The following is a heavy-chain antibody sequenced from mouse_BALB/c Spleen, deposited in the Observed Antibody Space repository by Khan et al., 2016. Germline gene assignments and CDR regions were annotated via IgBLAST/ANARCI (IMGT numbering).Heavy chain of an antibody. Sequence: QIQLVQSGPELKRPGKTVKISCKASGYTFTNYGINWVKQAPGKGLKWMGWINTYSGESTYADDFKGRFAFSLETSANTAYLQINNLKNEDTATYFCARYRYYYGSSWYFDVWGAGTTVTVSS. D-gene: IGHD1-1*01. CDR3: ARYRYYYGSSWYFDV. CDR2: INTYSGES. CDR1: GYTFTNYG. J-gene: IGHJ1*01. V-gene: IGHV9-3-1*01.